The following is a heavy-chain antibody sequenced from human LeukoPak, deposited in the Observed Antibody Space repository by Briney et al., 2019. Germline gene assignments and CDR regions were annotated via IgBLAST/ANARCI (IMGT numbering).Heavy chain of an antibody. V-gene: IGHV4-39*02. CDR3: AREVVTGASGYYYYMDV. CDR1: GGSINRSGYY. D-gene: IGHD3-9*01. J-gene: IGHJ6*03. Sequence: SETLFLTCSVSGGSINRSGYYWGWIRQPPGKGLEWIGNIYFSGKTYYNPPLQSRVTISVDTSKNQFSLKVTSVTAADTAVYYCAREVVTGASGYYYYMDVWGKGTTVTVSS. CDR2: IYFSGKT.